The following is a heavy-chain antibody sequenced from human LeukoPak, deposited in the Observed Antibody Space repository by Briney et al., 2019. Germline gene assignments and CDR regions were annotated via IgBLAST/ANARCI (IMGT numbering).Heavy chain of an antibody. CDR1: GFTFSGYY. V-gene: IGHV7-4-1*02. Sequence: ASVKVSCKASGFTFSGYYMHWVRQAPGQGLEWMGWINTNTGNPTYAQGFTGRFVFSLDTSVSTAYLQISSLKAEDTAVYYCARDIVATTGAGVGYWGQGTLVTVSS. CDR2: INTNTGNP. J-gene: IGHJ4*02. CDR3: ARDIVATTGAGVGY. D-gene: IGHD5-12*01.